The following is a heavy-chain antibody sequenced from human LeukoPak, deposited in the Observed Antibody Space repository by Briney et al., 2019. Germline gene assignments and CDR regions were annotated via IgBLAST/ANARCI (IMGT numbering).Heavy chain of an antibody. CDR2: MNPNSGNT. Sequence: ASVKVSCKASGYTFTSYDINWVRQATGQGLEWMGWMNPNSGNTGYAQKFQGRVTITRNTSISTAYMELSSLRSEDTAVYYCARASLVGGAFDIWGQGTMVTVSS. V-gene: IGHV1-8*03. CDR1: GYTFTSYD. J-gene: IGHJ3*02. D-gene: IGHD2-15*01. CDR3: ARASLVGGAFDI.